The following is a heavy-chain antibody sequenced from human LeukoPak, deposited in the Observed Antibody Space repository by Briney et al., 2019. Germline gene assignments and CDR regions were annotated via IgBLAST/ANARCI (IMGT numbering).Heavy chain of an antibody. J-gene: IGHJ5*02. D-gene: IGHD6-6*01. Sequence: SVKVSCKASGGTFSSYAISWVRQAPGQGLEWMGRIIPIFGTANYAQKFQGRVTITTGESTSTAYMELSSLRSEDTAVYYCARDLGSCKLGPWGQGTLVTVSS. CDR1: GGTFSSYA. V-gene: IGHV1-69*05. CDR3: ARDLGSCKLGP. CDR2: IIPIFGTA.